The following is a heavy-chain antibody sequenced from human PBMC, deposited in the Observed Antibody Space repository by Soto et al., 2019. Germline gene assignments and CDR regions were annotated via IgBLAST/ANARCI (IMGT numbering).Heavy chain of an antibody. CDR2: IYWDDDK. D-gene: IGHD6-19*01. CDR3: AHSLSSGWYRGWFDP. Sequence: QITLKESGPTLVKPTQTLTLTCTFSGFSLSTSGVGAGWIRQTPGKALEWLALIYWDDDKRYSPSLKSRLTITKDTSKNQVVLTMTNMDPVDTATYYCAHSLSSGWYRGWFDPWGQGTLFTVSS. J-gene: IGHJ5*02. V-gene: IGHV2-5*02. CDR1: GFSLSTSGVG.